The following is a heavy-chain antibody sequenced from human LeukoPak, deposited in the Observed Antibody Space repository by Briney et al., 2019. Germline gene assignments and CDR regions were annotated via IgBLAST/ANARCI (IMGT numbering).Heavy chain of an antibody. V-gene: IGHV3-30-3*01. J-gene: IGHJ3*02. CDR3: ARDQALAFDI. Sequence: PGTSLRLSCAASGFTFSSYAMHWVRQAPGKGLEWVAVISYDGSNKYYADSVKGRFTISRDNSKNTLYLQMNSLRAEDTAVYYCARDQALAFDIWGQGTMVTVSS. CDR1: GFTFSSYA. CDR2: ISYDGSNK.